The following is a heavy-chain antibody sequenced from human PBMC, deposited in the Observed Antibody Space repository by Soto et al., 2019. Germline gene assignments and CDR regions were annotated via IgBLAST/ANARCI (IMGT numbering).Heavy chain of an antibody. CDR3: ASGGFGELSTEYYYYYGMDV. V-gene: IGHV4-59*01. CDR2: IYYSGST. CDR1: GGSISSYY. D-gene: IGHD3-10*01. Sequence: PSETLSLTCTVSGGSISSYYWSWIRQPPGKGLEWIGYIYYSGSTNYNPSLKSRVTISVDTSKNQFSLKLSSVTAADTAVYYCASGGFGELSTEYYYYYGMDVWGQGTTVTVSS. J-gene: IGHJ6*02.